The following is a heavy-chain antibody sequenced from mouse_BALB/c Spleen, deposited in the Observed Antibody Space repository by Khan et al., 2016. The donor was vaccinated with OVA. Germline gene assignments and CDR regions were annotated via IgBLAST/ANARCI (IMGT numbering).Heavy chain of an antibody. V-gene: IGHV2-3*01. J-gene: IGHJ1*01. CDR3: AKFYYGGVSNWYFDV. CDR1: GFSLTNYG. D-gene: IGHD1-1*02. Sequence: QVQLKESGPGLVAPSQSLSLTCTVSGFSLTNYGVSWVRQPPGQGLEWLGVVWGAGDTNYHSGLRSRLSISKDNSKSQVFLKLNSLQNDDTATYYCAKFYYGGVSNWYFDVWGAGTTVTVSS. CDR2: VWGAGDT.